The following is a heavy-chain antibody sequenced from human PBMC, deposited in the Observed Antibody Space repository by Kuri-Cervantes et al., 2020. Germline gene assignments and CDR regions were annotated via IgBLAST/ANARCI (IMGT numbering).Heavy chain of an antibody. CDR1: GGSFSGYY. Sequence: SQTLSLTCAVYGGSFSGYYWSWIRQPPGKGLEWIGEINHSGSTNYNPSLKSRVTISVDTSKNQFSLRMSSVTATDTAVYYCARHGSSAWDDWGQGTLVTVSS. D-gene: IGHD3-22*01. CDR3: ARHGSSAWDD. CDR2: INHSGST. J-gene: IGHJ4*02. V-gene: IGHV4-34*01.